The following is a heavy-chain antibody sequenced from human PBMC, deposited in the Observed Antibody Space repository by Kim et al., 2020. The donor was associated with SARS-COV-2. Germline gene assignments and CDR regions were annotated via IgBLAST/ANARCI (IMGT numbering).Heavy chain of an antibody. V-gene: IGHV4-59*13. J-gene: IGHJ6*02. Sequence: SETLSLTCTVSGGSISSYYWSWIRQPPGKGLEWIGYIYYSGSTNYNPSLKSRVTISVDTSKNQFSLKLSSVTAADTAVYYCARDGTTTNPYYYGMDVWGQGTTVTVSS. CDR2: IYYSGST. D-gene: IGHD1-7*01. CDR3: ARDGTTTNPYYYGMDV. CDR1: GGSISSYY.